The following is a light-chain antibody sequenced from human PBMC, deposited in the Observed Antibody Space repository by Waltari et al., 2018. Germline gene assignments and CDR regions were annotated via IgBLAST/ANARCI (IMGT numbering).Light chain of an antibody. J-gene: IGKJ4*01. Sequence: DIQMTQSPSTPSASVGDRGTITCRASQSIDRRLAWYQQKPGKAPKYLMFEASILENGVPPRFSGGRSGTEFTLTIRRLQPDDVATYYCQQCMSYPITFGRGTKVEI. V-gene: IGKV1-5*03. CDR1: QSIDRR. CDR2: EAS. CDR3: QQCMSYPIT.